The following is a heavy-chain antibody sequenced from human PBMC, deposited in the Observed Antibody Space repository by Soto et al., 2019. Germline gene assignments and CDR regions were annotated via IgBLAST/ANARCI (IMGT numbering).Heavy chain of an antibody. D-gene: IGHD2-2*01. CDR1: GGSFSGYY. J-gene: IGHJ4*02. V-gene: IGHV4-34*01. CDR3: ARGLGSPPAYYFDY. CDR2: INHSGST. Sequence: SETLSLTCAVYGGSFSGYYWSWIRQPPGKGLEWIGEINHSGSTNYNPSLKSRVTISVDTSKNQFSLKLSSVTAADTAVYYCARGLGSPPAYYFDYWGQGTLVTVSS.